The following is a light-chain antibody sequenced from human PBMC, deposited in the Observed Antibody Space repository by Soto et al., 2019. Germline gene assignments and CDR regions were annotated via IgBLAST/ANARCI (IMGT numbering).Light chain of an antibody. CDR2: DVS. CDR1: SSDIGGHIS. Sequence: QSALTQPRSVSGSPGQSVTISCTGTSSDIGGHISVSWFQRHPGKAPKLMIYDVSKRPSGVPDRFSGSKSGNTASLTISGLQVEDEADYYCCSSAGAFYVFGTGTKVTVL. V-gene: IGLV2-11*01. J-gene: IGLJ1*01. CDR3: CSSAGAFYV.